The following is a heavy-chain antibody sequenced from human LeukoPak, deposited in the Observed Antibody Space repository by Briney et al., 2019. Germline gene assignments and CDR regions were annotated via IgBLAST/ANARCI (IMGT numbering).Heavy chain of an antibody. V-gene: IGHV3-7*01. D-gene: IGHD3-22*01. CDR1: GYTFRRFW. CDR2: IKQDGSEQ. Sequence: GGSLRLSCAASGYTFRRFWMSWVRQAPGKGLEWVANIKQDGSEQYYVDSVKGRFTISRDNAKNSLYLQMNSLRAEDTAVYYCARDTEMLYYDANGYHAWGQGTMVTVSS. J-gene: IGHJ3*01. CDR3: ARDTEMLYYDANGYHA.